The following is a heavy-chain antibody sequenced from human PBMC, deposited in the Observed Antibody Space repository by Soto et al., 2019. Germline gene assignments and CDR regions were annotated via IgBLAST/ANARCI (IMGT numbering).Heavy chain of an antibody. CDR2: IYPDSGGT. Sequence: ASVRVSCKASGCAFTGYYFHWVRQAPLQGLEWMVCIYPDSGGTNYAPKFRGWVTMTRDTSIRTAYMELSGLKSDDTAVYFCVRDETLYPVNTFEYWGQGAMVTVSS. J-gene: IGHJ4*02. CDR3: VRDETLYPVNTFEY. CDR1: GCAFTGYY. V-gene: IGHV1-2*04.